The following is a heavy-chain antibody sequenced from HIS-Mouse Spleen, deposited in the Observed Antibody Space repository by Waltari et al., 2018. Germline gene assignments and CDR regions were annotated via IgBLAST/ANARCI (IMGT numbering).Heavy chain of an antibody. CDR2: ISVSGGST. J-gene: IGHJ1*01. V-gene: IGHV3-23*01. CDR3: ATRPVYSSSWHEYFQH. D-gene: IGHD6-13*01. CDR1: GFTFSSYA. Sequence: EVQLLESGGGLVQPGGSLRLSCAASGFTFSSYAMSWVRQAPGKGLEWVSAISVSGGSTYYADSVKGRFTISRDNSKNTLYLQMNSLRAEDTAVYYCATRPVYSSSWHEYFQHWGQGTLVTVSS.